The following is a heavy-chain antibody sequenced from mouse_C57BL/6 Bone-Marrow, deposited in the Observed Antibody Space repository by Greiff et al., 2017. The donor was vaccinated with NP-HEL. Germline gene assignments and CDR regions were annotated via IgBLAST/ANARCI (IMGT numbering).Heavy chain of an antibody. J-gene: IGHJ2*01. V-gene: IGHV3-6*01. Sequence: VQLKESGPGLVKPSQSLSLTCSVTGYSITSGYYWNWIRQFPGNKLEWMGYISYDGSNNYNPSLKNRISITRDTSKNQFFLKLNSVTTEDTATYYCARDHYYGSSPYYFDYWGQGTTLTVSS. CDR1: GYSITSGYY. CDR2: ISYDGSN. D-gene: IGHD1-1*01. CDR3: ARDHYYGSSPYYFDY.